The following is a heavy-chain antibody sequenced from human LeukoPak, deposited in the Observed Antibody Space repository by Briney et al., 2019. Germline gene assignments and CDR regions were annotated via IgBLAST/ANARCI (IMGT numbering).Heavy chain of an antibody. CDR1: GYTFTSYA. J-gene: IGHJ5*02. CDR2: INAGNGNT. V-gene: IGHV1-3*01. D-gene: IGHD1-26*01. Sequence: ASVNVSCTASGYTFTSYAMHWVRQAPGQRLEWMGWINAGNGNTKYSQKFQGRVTITRDTSASTAYMELSGLRSVDTAVYYCARTPGTIVGATTAYWFDPWGQGTLVTVSS. CDR3: ARTPGTIVGATTAYWFDP.